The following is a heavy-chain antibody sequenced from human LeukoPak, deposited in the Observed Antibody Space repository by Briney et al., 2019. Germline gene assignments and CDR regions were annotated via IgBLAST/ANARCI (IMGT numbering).Heavy chain of an antibody. CDR3: ARAPPGGYYDSGTFSNYYYYGMDV. CDR2: IGSAGDS. CDR1: GFTFSRYD. V-gene: IGHV3-13*01. J-gene: IGHJ6*02. Sequence: GGSLRLSCTASGFTFSRYDMHWVRQATGKGLEWVSVIGSAGDSYYPDSVKGRFTISRDNAKNSLYLQMNSLRAGDTAVYYCARAPPGGYYDSGTFSNYYYYGMDVWGQGTTVTVSS. D-gene: IGHD3-10*01.